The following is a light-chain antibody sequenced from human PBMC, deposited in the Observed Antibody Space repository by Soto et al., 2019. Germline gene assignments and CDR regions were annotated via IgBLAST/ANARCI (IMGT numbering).Light chain of an antibody. Sequence: DMQMTQSPSSLSSSVGDRFTITCLASQSISSYLNWYQQKPGKAPKLLIYAASSLQSGVPSRFSGSGSGTDFTLTISSLQPEDFATYYCQQSYSTPLTFGGGTRVDIK. J-gene: IGKJ4*01. CDR3: QQSYSTPLT. V-gene: IGKV1-39*01. CDR2: AAS. CDR1: QSISSY.